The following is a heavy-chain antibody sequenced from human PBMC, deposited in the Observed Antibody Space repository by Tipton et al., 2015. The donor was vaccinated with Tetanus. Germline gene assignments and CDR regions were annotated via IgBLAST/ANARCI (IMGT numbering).Heavy chain of an antibody. CDR2: INPNSGGT. D-gene: IGHD6-19*01. V-gene: IGHV1-2*02. CDR1: GYTFTGYY. J-gene: IGHJ5*02. Sequence: QLVQSGAEVKKPGSSVKVSCKASGYTFTGYYMHWVRQAPGQGLEWMGWINPNSGGTNYAQKFQGRVTMTRDTSISTAYMELSRLRSDDTAVYYCATSIAVAANWFDPWGQGTLVTVSS. CDR3: ATSIAVAANWFDP.